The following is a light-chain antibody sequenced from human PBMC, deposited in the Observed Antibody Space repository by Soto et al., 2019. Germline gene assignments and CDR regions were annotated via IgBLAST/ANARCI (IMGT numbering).Light chain of an antibody. CDR1: QSVSTN. CDR3: QQYNNWLGT. J-gene: IGKJ1*01. Sequence: EIVMTQSPATLSASPGERATLSCRASQSVSTNLAWYQQTPGQAPRLLIFGASARATGIPARFSGSGSGTEFTLTISSLQSEDFAVYYCQQYNNWLGTFGQGTKVEIK. CDR2: GAS. V-gene: IGKV3-15*01.